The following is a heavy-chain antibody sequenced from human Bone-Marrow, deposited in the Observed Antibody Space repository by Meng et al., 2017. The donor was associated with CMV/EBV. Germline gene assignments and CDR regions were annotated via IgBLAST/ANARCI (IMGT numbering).Heavy chain of an antibody. CDR2: ISAYNGNT. D-gene: IGHD2-2*01. Sequence: ASVKVSCMASGYTFTSYAISWVRQAPGQGPEWMGWISAYNGNTNYAQKFQGRVTMTTDTSTRTAYMELRSLRSDDTAMYYCARVGYCSSTSCPNDYWGQGTLVTVSS. CDR1: GYTFTSYA. V-gene: IGHV1-18*01. J-gene: IGHJ4*02. CDR3: ARVGYCSSTSCPNDY.